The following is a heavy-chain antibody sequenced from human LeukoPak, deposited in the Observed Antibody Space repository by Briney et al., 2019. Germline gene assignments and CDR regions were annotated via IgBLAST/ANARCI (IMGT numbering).Heavy chain of an antibody. CDR3: ARDHATIGKYDY. CDR1: GYSVSDYA. D-gene: IGHD3-9*01. J-gene: IGHJ4*02. V-gene: IGHV1-46*01. CDR2: INPSGGIT. Sequence: GASVKVSCKASGYSVSDYAVNWVRQAPGQGLEWMGTINPSGGITSYAQKFQGRVSMTRDTSTRTVYMELRNLRSEDTAVYYCARDHATIGKYDYWGQGSLVTVSS.